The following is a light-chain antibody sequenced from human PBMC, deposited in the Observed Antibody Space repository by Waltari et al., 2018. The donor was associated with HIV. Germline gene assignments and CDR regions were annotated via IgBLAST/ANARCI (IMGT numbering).Light chain of an antibody. CDR3: SSYTTRTTRGVV. J-gene: IGLJ3*02. V-gene: IGLV2-14*01. CDR2: EVI. Sequence: QSALTQPASVSGSPGQSITIPCTGTSSDVGGYNFVSWYQQHPGEAPKLMIFEVINRPAGSSNRFSRSKSGNSASLTISGLQAEDEADYYCSSYTTRTTRGVVFGGGTKLTVL. CDR1: SSDVGGYNF.